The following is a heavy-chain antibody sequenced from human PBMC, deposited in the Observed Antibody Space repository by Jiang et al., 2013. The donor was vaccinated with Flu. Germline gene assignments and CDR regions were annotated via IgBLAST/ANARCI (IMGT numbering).Heavy chain of an antibody. Sequence: SLTCTVSGGSISSGSYYWNWIRQPAGKGLEWIGRIYTSGTTNYNPSLKSRITISVDTSRNQFSLELSSVTAADTAVYYCARERTDSSGYFGGYWGQGTLVTVSS. CDR1: GGSISSGSYY. D-gene: IGHD3-22*01. V-gene: IGHV4-61*02. CDR2: IYTSGTT. J-gene: IGHJ4*02. CDR3: ARERTDSSGYFGGY.